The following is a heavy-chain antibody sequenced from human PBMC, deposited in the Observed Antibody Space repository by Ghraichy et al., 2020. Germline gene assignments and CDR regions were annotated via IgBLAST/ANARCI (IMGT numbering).Heavy chain of an antibody. CDR2: IHHSGSA. CDR1: GDSSASGDFY. D-gene: IGHD1-1*01. Sequence: SETLSLTCTVSGDSSASGDFYWSWLRQSPRKGLEWIASIHHSGSAYYNPSLRSRLTISLDRSRRQFSLKMTALTAEDAAVYFCARDRDDNTYLHYCDSWGQGTLVAVSS. V-gene: IGHV4-30-4*01. CDR3: ARDRDDNTYLHYCDS. J-gene: IGHJ4*02.